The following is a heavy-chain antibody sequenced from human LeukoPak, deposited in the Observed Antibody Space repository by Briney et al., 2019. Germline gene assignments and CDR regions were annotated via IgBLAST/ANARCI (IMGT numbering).Heavy chain of an antibody. J-gene: IGHJ5*02. CDR1: GFTFSSYS. D-gene: IGHD3-3*01. V-gene: IGHV3-21*01. Sequence: GGSLRLSCAASGFTFSSYSMNWVRQAPGKGLEWVSSISSSSSYIYYADSVKGRFTISRDNAKNPLYLQMNSLRAEDTAVYYCARDSYDFWSGQNWFDPWGQGTLVTVSS. CDR3: ARDSYDFWSGQNWFDP. CDR2: ISSSSSYI.